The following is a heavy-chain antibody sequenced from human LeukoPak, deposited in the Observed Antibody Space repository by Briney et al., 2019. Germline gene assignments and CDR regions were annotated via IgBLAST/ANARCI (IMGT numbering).Heavy chain of an antibody. D-gene: IGHD1/OR15-1a*01. CDR1: GYSLTELS. Sequence: GASVKVSCKVSGYSLTELSMHWVRQAPGKGPEWMGGFDPADGEIIYPQKFQGRVTMTEDTSSDTAYMELSGLRFEDTAAYYCAAGEWEQLLNYWGQGTLVTVSS. V-gene: IGHV1-24*01. CDR3: AAGEWEQLLNY. CDR2: FDPADGEI. J-gene: IGHJ4*02.